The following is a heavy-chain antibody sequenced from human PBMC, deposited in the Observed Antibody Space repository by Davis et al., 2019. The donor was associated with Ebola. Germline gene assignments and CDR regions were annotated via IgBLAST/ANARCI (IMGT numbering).Heavy chain of an antibody. V-gene: IGHV3-64*01. D-gene: IGHD6-6*01. CDR1: GFTFSSYA. CDR2: ISSNGGST. Sequence: GESLKISCAASGFTFSSYAMHWVRQAPGKGLEYVSAISSNGGSTYYANSVKGRFTISRDNSKNTLYLQMNSLRAEDTAVYYCAKVFGWQLALYYYGMDVWGQGTTVTVSS. J-gene: IGHJ6*02. CDR3: AKVFGWQLALYYYGMDV.